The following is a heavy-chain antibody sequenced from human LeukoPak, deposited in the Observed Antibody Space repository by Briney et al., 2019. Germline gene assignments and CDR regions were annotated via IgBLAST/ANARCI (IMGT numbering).Heavy chain of an antibody. J-gene: IGHJ4*02. Sequence: SETLSLTCTASGGSISSGGYYWSWIRQHPGKGLEWIGYIYYSGSTYYNPSLKSRVTISVDTSKKQFSLKLSSVTAADTAVYYCARTDSSNYQFDYWGQGTLVTVSS. CDR1: GGSISSGGYY. CDR3: ARTDSSNYQFDY. CDR2: IYYSGST. D-gene: IGHD3-22*01. V-gene: IGHV4-31*03.